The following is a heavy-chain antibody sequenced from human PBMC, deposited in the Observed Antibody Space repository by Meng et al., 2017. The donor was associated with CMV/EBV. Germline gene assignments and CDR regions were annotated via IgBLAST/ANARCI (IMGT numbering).Heavy chain of an antibody. J-gene: IGHJ4*02. CDR2: INHSGST. CDR3: ARGHRLIEARPWGGFDY. Sequence: ESLKISCAVYGGSFSGYYWSWIRQPPGKGLEWLGEINHSGSTNYNPSLKSRVTISVDTSKNQFSLKLSSVTAADTAVYYCARGHRLIEARPWGGFDYWGQGTLVTVSS. V-gene: IGHV4-34*01. D-gene: IGHD6-6*01. CDR1: GGSFSGYY.